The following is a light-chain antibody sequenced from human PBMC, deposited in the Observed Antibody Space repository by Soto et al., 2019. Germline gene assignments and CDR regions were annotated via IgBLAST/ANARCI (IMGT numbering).Light chain of an antibody. CDR3: QQRSNWPRLT. CDR1: QSISSY. V-gene: IGKV1-39*01. J-gene: IGKJ4*01. Sequence: DIQMTQSPSSLSASIGDRVTITCRASQSISSYLNWYQQKPGKAPQLLIYAASTLQSGVPSRFSGSGSGTDFTLTISSLEPEDFAVYYCQQRSNWPRLTFGGGTKVEIK. CDR2: AAS.